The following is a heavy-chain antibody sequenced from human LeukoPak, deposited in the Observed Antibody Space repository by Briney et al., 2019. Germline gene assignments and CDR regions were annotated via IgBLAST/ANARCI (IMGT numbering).Heavy chain of an antibody. CDR3: ARAGAQWELLINYFDY. D-gene: IGHD1-26*01. V-gene: IGHV3-30-3*01. Sequence: GGSLRLSCAASGFTFSSYAMHWVRQAPGKGLEWVAVILYDGSNKYYADSVKGRFTISRDNSKNTLYLQMNSLRAEDTAVYYCARAGAQWELLINYFDYWGQGTLVTVSS. CDR2: ILYDGSNK. CDR1: GFTFSSYA. J-gene: IGHJ4*02.